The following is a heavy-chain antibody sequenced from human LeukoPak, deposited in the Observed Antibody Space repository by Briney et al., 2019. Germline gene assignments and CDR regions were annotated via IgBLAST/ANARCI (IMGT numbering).Heavy chain of an antibody. J-gene: IGHJ5*02. CDR3: ARDVLSSSWTNWFDP. Sequence: ASVKVSCKASGYTFTGYYMHWVRQAPGQGVEWMGWINPYSGGTKYLQKFQGRVTMTRDTSISTAYMELSRLRSDDTAVYHCARDVLSSSWTNWFDPWGQGTLVTVSS. D-gene: IGHD6-13*01. V-gene: IGHV1-2*02. CDR1: GYTFTGYY. CDR2: INPYSGGT.